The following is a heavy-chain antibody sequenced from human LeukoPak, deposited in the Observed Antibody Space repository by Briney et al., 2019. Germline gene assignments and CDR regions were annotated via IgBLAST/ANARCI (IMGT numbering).Heavy chain of an antibody. CDR2: INHSGST. CDR1: GGSFSGYY. V-gene: IGHV4-34*01. D-gene: IGHD1-1*01. Sequence: PETLSLTCAVYGGSFSGYYWSWIRQPPGKGLEWIGEINHSGSTNYNPSLKSRVTISVDTSKNQFSLELSSVTAADTAVYYCARVAGNGTFDYWGQGTLVTVSS. J-gene: IGHJ4*02. CDR3: ARVAGNGTFDY.